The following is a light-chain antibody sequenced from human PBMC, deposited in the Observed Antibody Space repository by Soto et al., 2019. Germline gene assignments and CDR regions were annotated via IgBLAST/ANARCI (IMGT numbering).Light chain of an antibody. CDR1: ENIGVW. Sequence: DIQMTQSPSTLSASVGDRVTITSRASENIGVWLAWYQQKPGKAPKLLIYKASSLQSGVPSRFSGGGSGTEFTLTISSLQPDDFATYYCQKYNSYLWTFGQGTKVDIK. CDR2: KAS. J-gene: IGKJ1*01. CDR3: QKYNSYLWT. V-gene: IGKV1-5*03.